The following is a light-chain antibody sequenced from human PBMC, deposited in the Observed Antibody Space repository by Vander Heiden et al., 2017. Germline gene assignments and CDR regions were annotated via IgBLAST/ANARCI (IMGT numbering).Light chain of an antibody. CDR3: QQYNSYVT. CDR1: QTISNW. CDR2: KAS. J-gene: IGKJ3*01. Sequence: DIHITQSPSTLSASVGDRVTITCRASQTISNWLAWYQQKPGKAPKLLIYKASSLESGVPSRFSGSGSGTEFTLTISSLQPDDFATYYCQQYNSYVTFGPGTKVDI. V-gene: IGKV1-5*03.